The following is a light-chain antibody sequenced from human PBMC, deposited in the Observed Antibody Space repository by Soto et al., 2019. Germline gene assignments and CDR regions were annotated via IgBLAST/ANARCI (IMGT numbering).Light chain of an antibody. J-gene: IGKJ2*01. V-gene: IGKV3-20*01. Sequence: EIVLTQSPGTLSLSPGERATLSCRASQSVSSSYLAWYQQKPGQAHRLLIFGASSRATGIPDRFSGSGSGTDLNLTISRLEPEDFAVYYCQQYGSSPYTFGQGTKLEIK. CDR2: GAS. CDR1: QSVSSSY. CDR3: QQYGSSPYT.